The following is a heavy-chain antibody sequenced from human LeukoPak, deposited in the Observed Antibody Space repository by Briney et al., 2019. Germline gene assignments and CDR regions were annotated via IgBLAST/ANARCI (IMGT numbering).Heavy chain of an antibody. CDR1: GFTFSSYE. D-gene: IGHD6-13*01. Sequence: PEGPLRLSCAASGFTFSSYEMNWVREAPGKGLEWVSYISSSGSTIYYADSVKGRFTLSRDNAKNSLYLQMNSLRAEDTAVYYCARDWWRAAGGMDYWGQGTLVTVSS. CDR2: ISSSGSTI. V-gene: IGHV3-48*03. J-gene: IGHJ4*02. CDR3: ARDWWRAAGGMDY.